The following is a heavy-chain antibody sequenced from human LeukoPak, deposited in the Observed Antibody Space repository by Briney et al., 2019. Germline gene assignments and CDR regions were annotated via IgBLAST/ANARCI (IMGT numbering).Heavy chain of an antibody. V-gene: IGHV3-30*03. CDR3: ARDLSGEFGERSRYYYYYGMDV. CDR2: ISYDGSNK. CDR1: GFTFSSYG. J-gene: IGHJ6*04. D-gene: IGHD3-10*01. Sequence: PGRSLRLSCAASGFTFSSYGMHWVRQAPGKGLEWVAVISYDGSNKYYADSVKGRFTISRDNSKNTLYLQMNSLRAEDAAVYYCARDLSGEFGERSRYYYYYGMDVWGKGTTVTVSS.